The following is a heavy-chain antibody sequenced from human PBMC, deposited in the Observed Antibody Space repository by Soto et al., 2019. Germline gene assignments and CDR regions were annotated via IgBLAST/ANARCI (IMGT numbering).Heavy chain of an antibody. CDR3: ARGLTMINKAGRYWFDP. V-gene: IGHV4-34*01. J-gene: IGHJ5*02. Sequence: SETLSLTCAVYGGSFSGYYWSWIRQPPGKGLEWIGEINHSGSTNYNPSLKSRVTISVDTSKNQFSLKLSSVTAADTAVYYCARGLTMINKAGRYWFDPWGQGTLVTVSS. CDR1: GGSFSGYY. D-gene: IGHD3-22*01. CDR2: INHSGST.